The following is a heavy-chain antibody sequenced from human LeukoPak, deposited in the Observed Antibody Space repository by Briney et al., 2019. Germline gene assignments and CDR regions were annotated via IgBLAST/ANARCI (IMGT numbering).Heavy chain of an antibody. Sequence: GGSLRLSCVASGFTVSSNYMSWVRQAPGKGLEWVSVIFTSGGTDYPDAVKGRFTISRDISKSTLYLQMNNLRAEDTAVYYCARGPSLRLAGNAFDYWGQGTPV. J-gene: IGHJ4*02. CDR1: GFTVSSNY. CDR3: ARGPSLRLAGNAFDY. CDR2: IFTSGGT. V-gene: IGHV3-53*01. D-gene: IGHD5-12*01.